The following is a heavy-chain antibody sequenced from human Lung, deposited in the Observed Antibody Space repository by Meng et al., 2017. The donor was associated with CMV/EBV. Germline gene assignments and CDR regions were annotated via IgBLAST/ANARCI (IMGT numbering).Heavy chain of an antibody. V-gene: IGHV3-30*02. CDR3: AKDGKSGGYFDY. J-gene: IGHJ4*02. D-gene: IGHD1-1*01. Sequence: QVQVVAAGGGVVQPGGSLRLSCGASGLSTYGMHWVRQVPGKGLEWVAFIWFDGSSKYYADSVKGRFSISRDNSKNTLYLQMNSLRPEDTGVYYCAKDGKSGGYFDYWGQGTLVTVSS. CDR1: GLSTYG. CDR2: IWFDGSSK.